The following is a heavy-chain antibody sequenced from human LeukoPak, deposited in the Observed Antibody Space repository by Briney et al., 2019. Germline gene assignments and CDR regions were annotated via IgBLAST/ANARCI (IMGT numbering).Heavy chain of an antibody. Sequence: PSETLSLTCAVYGGSFSGYYWSWIRQPPGKGLEWIGEINHSGSTNYNPPLKSRVTISVDTSKNQFSLKLSSVTAADTAVYYCASGVGRRWLLKNPLDYWGQGTLVTVSS. D-gene: IGHD5-24*01. J-gene: IGHJ4*02. CDR3: ASGVGRRWLLKNPLDY. CDR2: INHSGST. V-gene: IGHV4-34*01. CDR1: GGSFSGYY.